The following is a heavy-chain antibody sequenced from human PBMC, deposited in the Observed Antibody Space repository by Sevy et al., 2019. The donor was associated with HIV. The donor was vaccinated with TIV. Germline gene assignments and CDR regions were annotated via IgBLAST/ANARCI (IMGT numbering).Heavy chain of an antibody. V-gene: IGHV3-30-3*01. D-gene: IGHD2-2*01. J-gene: IGHJ5*02. CDR1: GFTFSSYA. Sequence: GGSLRLSCAASGFTFSSYAMHWVRQAPGKGLEWVAVISYDGSNKYYADSVKGRFTISREKSKITLNLQMRSLRAQETAVYYCAGDNLGYCISTSCTAWFDPWGQGTLVTVSS. CDR2: ISYDGSNK. CDR3: AGDNLGYCISTSCTAWFDP.